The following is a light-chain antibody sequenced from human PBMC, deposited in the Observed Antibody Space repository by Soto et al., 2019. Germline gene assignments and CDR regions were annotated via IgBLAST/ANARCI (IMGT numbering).Light chain of an antibody. Sequence: EVVLTQSPATLSLSPGERATLSCRASQSVSSYLAWYQQKPGQAPRLLIYGASNRATGIPARFSGSGSGTDFTLSISSLEPEDFAVYYCQLSQQRSSWPPIAFGQGTRLEI. CDR2: GAS. J-gene: IGKJ5*01. CDR1: QSVSSY. CDR3: QLSQQRSSWPPIA. V-gene: IGKV3-11*01.